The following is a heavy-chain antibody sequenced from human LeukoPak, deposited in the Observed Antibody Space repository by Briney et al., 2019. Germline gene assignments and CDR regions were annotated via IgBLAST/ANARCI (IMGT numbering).Heavy chain of an antibody. D-gene: IGHD4-17*01. CDR3: ASTTVTAREKYYFEY. J-gene: IGHJ4*02. V-gene: IGHV5-51*01. Sequence: PGESLKISCKGSGYSITSYWIGWVRQMPGKGLEWMGIIYPGDSDTRYSPSFQGQVTISADKSISTAYLQWSSLKASDTAMYYCASTTVTAREKYYFEYWGQGTLVTVSS. CDR1: GYSITSYW. CDR2: IYPGDSDT.